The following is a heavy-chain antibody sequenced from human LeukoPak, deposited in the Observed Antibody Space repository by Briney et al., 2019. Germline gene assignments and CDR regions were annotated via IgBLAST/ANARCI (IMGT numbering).Heavy chain of an antibody. CDR1: GGSISGNY. V-gene: IGHV4-59*01. D-gene: IGHD3-3*01. CDR2: VYKSGRT. CDR3: ARASYYDSWPYDMDV. Sequence: SETLSLTCTVSGGSISGNYWSWIRQPPGKGLEWIGYVYKSGRTNYNPSLKSRATISGDTSKNQFSLNLSSVTAADTAVYYCARASYYDSWPYDMDVWGQGTTVTVSS. J-gene: IGHJ6*02.